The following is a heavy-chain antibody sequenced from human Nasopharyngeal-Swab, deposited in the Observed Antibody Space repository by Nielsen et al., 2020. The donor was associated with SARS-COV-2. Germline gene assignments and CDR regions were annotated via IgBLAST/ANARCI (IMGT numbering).Heavy chain of an antibody. D-gene: IGHD3-3*01. J-gene: IGHJ6*03. CDR1: GYTFSRYW. Sequence: GGSLRLSCVASGYTFSRYWMHWVRQVPGKGLVWVSRIDNYGSITDYADSVRGRFTISRDNAKNTLYLQMNSLRGEDTAVYYCTTLKLDFWSGYYYYMDVWGKGTTVTVSS. V-gene: IGHV3-74*01. CDR3: TTLKLDFWSGYYYYMDV. CDR2: IDNYGSIT.